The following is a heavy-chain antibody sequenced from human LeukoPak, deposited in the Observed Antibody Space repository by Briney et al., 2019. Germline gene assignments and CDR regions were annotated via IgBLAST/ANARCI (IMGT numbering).Heavy chain of an antibody. V-gene: IGHV3-21*01. J-gene: IGHJ4*02. D-gene: IGHD3-22*01. CDR1: GYTFSSYS. CDR2: ISSSSSYI. Sequence: GGSLRLSCAASGYTFSSYSMNWVRQAPGKGLQWVSSISSSSSYIYYADSVKGRFTISRDNAKNSLYLQMNSLRAEDTTVYYCARNNSPNHSREADYWGQGTLVTVSS. CDR3: ARNNSPNHSREADY.